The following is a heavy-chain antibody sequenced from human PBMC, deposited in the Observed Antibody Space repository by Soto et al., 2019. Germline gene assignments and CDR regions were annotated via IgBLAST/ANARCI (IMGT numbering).Heavy chain of an antibody. CDR2: IFSNDEK. V-gene: IGHV2-26*01. Sequence: SGPTLVNPTETLTLTCTVSGFSLSNARMGVSWIRQPPGKALEWLAHIFSNDEKSYSTSLKSRLTISKDTSKSQVVLTMTNMEPVDTATYYCARVYTGLRYMDVWGKGTTVTVSS. D-gene: IGHD2-2*02. CDR1: GFSLSNARMG. J-gene: IGHJ6*03. CDR3: ARVYTGLRYMDV.